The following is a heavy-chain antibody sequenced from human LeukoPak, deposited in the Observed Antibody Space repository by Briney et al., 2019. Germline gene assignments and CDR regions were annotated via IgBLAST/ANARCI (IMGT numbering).Heavy chain of an antibody. CDR2: IRGDNGNT. V-gene: IGHV1-18*01. CDR3: ARVDLLTGYYFFDY. CDR1: GYTFSNYG. D-gene: IGHD3-9*01. Sequence: ASVKVSCKASGYTFSNYGISWVGQAPGQGLEWVGWIRGDNGNTNYAQKLQGRVTMTTDTSTSTAYMELRSLGSDETAVYYCARVDLLTGYYFFDYWGQGTLVTVSS. J-gene: IGHJ4*02.